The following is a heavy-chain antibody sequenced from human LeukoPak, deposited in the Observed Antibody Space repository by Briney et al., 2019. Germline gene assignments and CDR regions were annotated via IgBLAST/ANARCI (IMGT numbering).Heavy chain of an antibody. CDR2: INPSGGST. Sequence: ASVKVSCKASGYTFTSYYMHWVRQAPGQGLEWMGIINPSGGSTSYAQKFQGRVTMTRDMSTSTVYMELSSLRSEDTAVYYCARGGEYYDSSGYSLDYWGQGTLVTVSS. D-gene: IGHD3-22*01. J-gene: IGHJ4*02. CDR3: ARGGEYYDSSGYSLDY. CDR1: GYTFTSYY. V-gene: IGHV1-46*01.